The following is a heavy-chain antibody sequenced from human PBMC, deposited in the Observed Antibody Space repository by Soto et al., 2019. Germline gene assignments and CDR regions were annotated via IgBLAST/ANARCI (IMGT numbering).Heavy chain of an antibody. J-gene: IGHJ4*02. V-gene: IGHV3-23*01. CDR2: ISGSGGST. Sequence: GGSLRLSCAASGFTFSSYAMSWVRQAPGKGLEWVSAISGSGGSTYYADSVKGRFTISRDNSKNTLYLQMNSLRAEDTAVYYCAKFPNSSVVPALFDYWGQGTLVTVSS. CDR1: GFTFSSYA. D-gene: IGHD2-2*01. CDR3: AKFPNSSVVPALFDY.